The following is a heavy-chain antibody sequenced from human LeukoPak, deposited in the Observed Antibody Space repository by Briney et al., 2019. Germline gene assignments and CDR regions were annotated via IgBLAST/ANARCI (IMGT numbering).Heavy chain of an antibody. CDR2: IYYSGSA. CDR1: GGSIGSGGYY. V-gene: IGHV4-31*03. CDR3: ATVPAAIRAVDY. J-gene: IGHJ4*02. Sequence: PSETLSLTCTVSGGSIGSGGYYWSWIRQHPGKGLEWIGYIYYSGSAYYNPSLKSRVIISVATSKNQFSLNLTSVTAADTAVYYCATVPAAIRAVDYWGQGTLVTVSS. D-gene: IGHD2-2*01.